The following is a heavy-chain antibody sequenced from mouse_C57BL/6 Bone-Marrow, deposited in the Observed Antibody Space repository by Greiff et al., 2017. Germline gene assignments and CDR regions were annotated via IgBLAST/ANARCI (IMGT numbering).Heavy chain of an antibody. D-gene: IGHD1-2*01. CDR2: IDPSDSET. J-gene: IGHJ1*03. CDR3: ARYDTTAFDV. CDR1: GYTFTSYW. Sequence: KQSCKASGYTFTSYWMHWVKQRPIQGLEWIGNIDPSDSETHYNQKFKDKATLTVDKSSSTAYMQLSSLTSEDSAVYYCARYDTTAFDVWGTGTTVTVSA. V-gene: IGHV1-52*01.